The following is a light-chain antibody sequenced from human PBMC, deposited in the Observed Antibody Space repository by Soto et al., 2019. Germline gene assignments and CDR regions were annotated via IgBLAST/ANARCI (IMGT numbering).Light chain of an antibody. J-gene: IGKJ1*01. CDR1: QSVSSSY. CDR2: GTS. V-gene: IGKV3-20*01. Sequence: EIVLTQSPGTLSLSPGERATLSCRDSQSVSSSYLTWYQQKPGQAPRLLIYGTSTRATGIPDRFSGRGSGTDFTLTISRLEPEDFAVYYCQQYAGSPWTFGQGTKVEIK. CDR3: QQYAGSPWT.